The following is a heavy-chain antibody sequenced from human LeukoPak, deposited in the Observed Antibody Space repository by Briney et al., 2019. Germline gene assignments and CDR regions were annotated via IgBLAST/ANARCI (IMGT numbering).Heavy chain of an antibody. CDR2: IYSDGSSSSDGTST. CDR1: GLTLSSYW. J-gene: IGHJ4*02. D-gene: IGHD6-6*01. V-gene: IGHV3-74*01. CDR3: ARGLSGYASSLAY. Sequence: GGSLRLPFAASGLTLSSYWMHWVRQVPGKGLVGVSRIYSDGSSSSDGTSTNYADSVRGRFSISRDKAKNTLYLQMNSLRPEDTAVYYCARGLSGYASSLAYWGQGTLVTVSA.